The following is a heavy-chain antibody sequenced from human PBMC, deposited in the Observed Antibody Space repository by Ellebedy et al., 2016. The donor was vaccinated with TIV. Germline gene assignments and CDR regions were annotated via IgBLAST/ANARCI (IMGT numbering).Heavy chain of an antibody. CDR2: INSVNANT. D-gene: IGHD6-25*01. CDR3: ARDRSPPSAADYYYYYMDV. J-gene: IGHJ6*03. CDR1: GYTFSNYA. Sequence: AASVKVSCKASGYTFSNYAMHWARQAPGQRLEWVGWINSVNANTKYSKKFQGRVTISRDTSASTAYMELSSLRSEDTAVYYCARDRSPPSAADYYYYYMDVWGKGTTVTVSS. V-gene: IGHV1-3*01.